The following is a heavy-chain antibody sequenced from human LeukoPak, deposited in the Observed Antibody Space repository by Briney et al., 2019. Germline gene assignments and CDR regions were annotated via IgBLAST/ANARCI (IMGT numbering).Heavy chain of an antibody. J-gene: IGHJ5*02. CDR3: ARGGSGWPNWFDP. CDR2: IYYSGST. V-gene: IGHV4-59*08. Sequence: PSGTLSLTCTVSGGSISSYYWSWIRQPPGKGLEWIGYIYYSGSTTYNPSLKSRVTISVDTSKNQFSLKLSSVTAADTAVYYCARGGSGWPNWFDPWGQGTLVTVSS. CDR1: GGSISSYY. D-gene: IGHD6-19*01.